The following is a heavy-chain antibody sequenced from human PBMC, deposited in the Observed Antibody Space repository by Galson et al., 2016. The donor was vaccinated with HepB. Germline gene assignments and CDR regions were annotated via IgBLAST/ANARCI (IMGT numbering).Heavy chain of an antibody. CDR1: GFTFDSYA. V-gene: IGHV3-23*01. CDR2: VLASGLST. CDR3: AKGGSGYCYVSDH. Sequence: SLRLSCAASGFTFDSYAMNWVRQAPGKGLEWVSAVLASGLSTYYAASVRGRFTISRDNSKNTLSLQMDSLRAEDTAVYYCAKGGSGYCYVSDHWGQGTLVTVSS. J-gene: IGHJ4*02. D-gene: IGHD3-22*01.